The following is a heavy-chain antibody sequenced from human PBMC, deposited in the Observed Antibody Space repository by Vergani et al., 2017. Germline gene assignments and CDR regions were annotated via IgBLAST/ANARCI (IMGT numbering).Heavy chain of an antibody. D-gene: IGHD1-26*01. Sequence: QVQLQESGPGLVKPWETLSLTFTVFGTSVFSIDYHWGWIRQPPGKGLEWIGSMDYIGSTAYNPSLASRISIPFETPKNQFSLRLTSVTAADTAVYYCASKRGACRAAYCHSYDFGGPGTLVGVSS. V-gene: IGHV4-39*01. CDR2: MDYIGST. CDR3: ASKRGACRAAYCHSYDF. CDR1: GTSVFSIDYH. J-gene: IGHJ4*02.